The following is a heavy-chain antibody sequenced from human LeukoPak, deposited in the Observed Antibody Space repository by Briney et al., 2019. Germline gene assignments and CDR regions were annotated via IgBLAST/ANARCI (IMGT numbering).Heavy chain of an antibody. Sequence: PGGPLRLSCAASGFTFSSYSMNWVRHAPGKGLEWVSSISGSSSYIYYADSVKGRFTISRDNAKNSLYLQMNSLRAEDTAVYYCARDHLADYYGSGSDADAFDIWGQGTMVTVSS. CDR1: GFTFSSYS. D-gene: IGHD3-10*01. CDR2: ISGSSSYI. CDR3: ARDHLADYYGSGSDADAFDI. V-gene: IGHV3-21*01. J-gene: IGHJ3*02.